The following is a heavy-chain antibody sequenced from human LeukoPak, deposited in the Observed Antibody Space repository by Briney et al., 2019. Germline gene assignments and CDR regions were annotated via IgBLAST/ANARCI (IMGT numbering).Heavy chain of an antibody. Sequence: PGGSLRLSCAASGFTFSTYNMNWVRQAPGKGLEWVSYISSGSSTRLYADSVKGRFTISRDNAKNALYLQMNSLRDEDTAVYYCARDRGFHYWGQGTLVTVSS. CDR2: ISSGSSTR. CDR3: ARDRGFHY. J-gene: IGHJ4*02. V-gene: IGHV3-48*02. CDR1: GFTFSTYN.